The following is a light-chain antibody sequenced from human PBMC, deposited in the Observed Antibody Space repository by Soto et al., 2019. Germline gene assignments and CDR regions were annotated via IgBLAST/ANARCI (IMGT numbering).Light chain of an antibody. Sequence: QSVLTQPRSVSGSPGQSVTISCTGTSSDVDGYDFGSWYQHHPSKAPNLMISGVSERPSGVPDRFSGSKSGDTASLPISGLQAEDEDDYYCGSYAGDLALFGGGTKVTVL. CDR2: GVS. V-gene: IGLV2-11*01. CDR3: GSYAGDLAL. J-gene: IGLJ2*01. CDR1: SSDVDGYDF.